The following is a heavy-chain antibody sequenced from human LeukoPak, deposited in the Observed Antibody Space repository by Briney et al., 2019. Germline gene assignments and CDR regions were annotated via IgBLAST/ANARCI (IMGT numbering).Heavy chain of an antibody. Sequence: GGSLRLSCAASGFTFSSYAMHWVRQAPGKGLEWVAVISYDGSNKYYADSVKGRFTISRDNSKNTLYLQMNSLRAEDTAVYYCAREVGTPENLRLDYWGQGTLVTVSS. V-gene: IGHV3-30-3*01. J-gene: IGHJ4*02. CDR1: GFTFSSYA. D-gene: IGHD1-14*01. CDR2: ISYDGSNK. CDR3: AREVGTPENLRLDY.